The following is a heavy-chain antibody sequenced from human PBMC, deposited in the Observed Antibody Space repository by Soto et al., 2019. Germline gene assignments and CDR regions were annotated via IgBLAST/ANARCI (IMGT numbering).Heavy chain of an antibody. CDR1: RFTFSYYA. CDR2: ILSDGSKQ. V-gene: IGHV3-30-3*01. CDR3: AKEGARVDTFSIDY. D-gene: IGHD5-18*01. J-gene: IGHJ4*02. Sequence: GSLRLSCAASRFTFSYYAMHWIRQAPGKGLEWMAVILSDGSKQYYADSVKGRFTISRDNSKNTLYLQMNSLRAEDTAVYYCAKEGARVDTFSIDYWGQGTLVTVSS.